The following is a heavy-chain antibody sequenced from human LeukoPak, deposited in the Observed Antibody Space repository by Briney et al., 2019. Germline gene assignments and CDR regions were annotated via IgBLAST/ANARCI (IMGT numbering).Heavy chain of an antibody. CDR2: IKSDGSST. Sequence: PGGSLRLSCAASGFTFSSYWMHWVRQAPGKGLVWVSRIKSDGSSTSYADSVKGRFTISRDNAKNTLYLQMDSLRAEDTAVYYCARDGGYCGAGGCYSGHDAFDIWGQGTMVTVSS. D-gene: IGHD2-15*01. J-gene: IGHJ3*02. CDR1: GFTFSSYW. CDR3: ARDGGYCGAGGCYSGHDAFDI. V-gene: IGHV3-74*01.